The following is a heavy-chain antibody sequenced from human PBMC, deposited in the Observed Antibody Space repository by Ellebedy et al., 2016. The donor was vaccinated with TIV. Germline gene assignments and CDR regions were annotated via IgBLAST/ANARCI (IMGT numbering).Heavy chain of an antibody. V-gene: IGHV3-30*03. D-gene: IGHD1-26*01. Sequence: GESLKISCAASGFTFSSYSMNWVRQAPGKGLEWVAVISYDGSNKYYADSVKGRFTISRDNSKNTLYLQMNSLRAEDTAVYYCARGGRLHPIDYWGQGTLVTVSS. CDR2: ISYDGSNK. J-gene: IGHJ4*02. CDR3: ARGGRLHPIDY. CDR1: GFTFSSYS.